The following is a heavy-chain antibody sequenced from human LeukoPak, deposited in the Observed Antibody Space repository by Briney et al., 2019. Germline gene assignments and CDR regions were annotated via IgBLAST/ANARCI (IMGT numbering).Heavy chain of an antibody. CDR1: GFTFSSYG. Sequence: GGSLRLSCAASGFTFSSYGMHWVRQAPGKGLEWVAFIRSDGNNIYYADSVKGRFTISRDNSKNTLYLQMNSLRAEDTAVYYCAKDHDYGDYSYYYYYMDVWGKGTTVTISS. CDR2: IRSDGNNI. CDR3: AKDHDYGDYSYYYYYMDV. V-gene: IGHV3-30*02. D-gene: IGHD4-17*01. J-gene: IGHJ6*03.